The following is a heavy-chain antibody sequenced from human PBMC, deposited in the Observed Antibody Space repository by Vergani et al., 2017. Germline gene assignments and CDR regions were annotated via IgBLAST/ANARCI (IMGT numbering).Heavy chain of an antibody. V-gene: IGHV1-18*01. Sequence: QVQLVQSGAEVKKPGASVKVSCKASGYTFTSYGISWVRQAPGQGLEWMGWISAYNGNTTSAQKLQGRVTMTTDTSTSTAYMGLRILRSDDTAVYYCARDFGSRMRKGYYYDGMDVWGQGTTVTVSS. CDR1: GYTFTSYG. CDR2: ISAYNGNT. CDR3: ARDFGSRMRKGYYYDGMDV. J-gene: IGHJ6*02. D-gene: IGHD2-8*01.